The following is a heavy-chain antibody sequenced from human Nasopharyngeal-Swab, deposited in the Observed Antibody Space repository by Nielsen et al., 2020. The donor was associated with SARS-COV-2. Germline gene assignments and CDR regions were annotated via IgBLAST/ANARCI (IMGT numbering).Heavy chain of an antibody. Sequence: ASVKVSCKVSGYTLTELSMHWVRQAPGKGLEWMGGFDPEDGETIYAQKFQGRVTMAEDTSTDTAYMELSSLRSEDTAVYYRATSPPMVVAGIWFDPWGQGTLVTVSS. V-gene: IGHV1-24*01. CDR1: GYTLTELS. CDR2: FDPEDGET. D-gene: IGHD2-15*01. J-gene: IGHJ5*02. CDR3: ATSPPMVVAGIWFDP.